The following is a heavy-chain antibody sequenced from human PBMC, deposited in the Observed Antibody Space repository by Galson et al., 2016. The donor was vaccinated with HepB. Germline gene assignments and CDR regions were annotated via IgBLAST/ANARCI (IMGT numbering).Heavy chain of an antibody. CDR3: VTDFWPTEVG. CDR1: GFTFSSYA. Sequence: SLRLSCAASGFTFSSYAMNWVRQAPGKGLEWISYIYISGGGINYSDSVKGRFTISRDNAKNSLYLQMKSLRDEDTAVYYCVTDFWPTEVGWGQGTTVIVSS. V-gene: IGHV3-48*02. J-gene: IGHJ6*02. D-gene: IGHD3-3*01. CDR2: IYISGGGI.